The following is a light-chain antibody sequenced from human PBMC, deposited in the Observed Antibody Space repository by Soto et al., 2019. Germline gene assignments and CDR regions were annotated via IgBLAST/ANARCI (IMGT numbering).Light chain of an antibody. J-gene: IGLJ3*02. CDR3: FSYRSSSTLGV. Sequence: QSALTQPASVSGSPGQSITISYTGTSSDVGGYDYVSWYQHHPGKAPKLMIYEVSNRPSGVSNRFSGSRSGNAASLSISGLQAEDEADYYCFSYRSSSTLGVFGGGTKLTVL. CDR1: SSDVGGYDY. V-gene: IGLV2-14*01. CDR2: EVS.